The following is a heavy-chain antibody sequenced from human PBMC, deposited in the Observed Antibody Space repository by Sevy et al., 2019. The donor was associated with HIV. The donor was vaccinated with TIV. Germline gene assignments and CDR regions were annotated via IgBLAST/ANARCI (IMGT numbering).Heavy chain of an antibody. J-gene: IGHJ4*02. V-gene: IGHV3-33*08. CDR1: GFTFTTHG. D-gene: IGHD1-26*01. CDR3: ARDPHEIMLSGSYYLY. CDR2: IWYDGSNT. Sequence: GGSLRLSCTASGFTFTTHGMHWVRQAPGKGLEWVAVIWYDGSNTIYADSVKGRFTISRDNSKNILYLQMNSLRDEDTAVYYCARDPHEIMLSGSYYLYWGQGTRVTVSS.